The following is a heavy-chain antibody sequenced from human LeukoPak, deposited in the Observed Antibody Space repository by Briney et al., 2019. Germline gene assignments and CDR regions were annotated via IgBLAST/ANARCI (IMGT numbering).Heavy chain of an antibody. Sequence: GGSLRLSCAASGFTFDDYAMHWVRQAPGKGLEWVSLISGDGNSTYYAGSVKGRFTISRDNSKNTVYLQMNSLRAEDTAVYYCASVTMVRGPHFDYWGQGALVTVSS. D-gene: IGHD3-10*01. CDR3: ASVTMVRGPHFDY. V-gene: IGHV3-43*02. J-gene: IGHJ4*02. CDR1: GFTFDDYA. CDR2: ISGDGNST.